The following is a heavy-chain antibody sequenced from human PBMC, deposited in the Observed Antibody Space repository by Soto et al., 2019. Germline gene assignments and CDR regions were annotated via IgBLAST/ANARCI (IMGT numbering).Heavy chain of an antibody. CDR3: AKAAPRSSYDFWSGYPSVLYYYYGMDV. CDR2: ISYEGSNK. V-gene: IGHV3-30*18. D-gene: IGHD3-3*01. J-gene: IGHJ6*02. CDR1: GFTFSSYG. Sequence: GGSLRLSCAASGFTFSSYGMHWVRQAPGKGLEWVAVISYEGSNKYYADSVKGRFTISRDNSKNTLYLQMNSLRAEDTAVYYCAKAAPRSSYDFWSGYPSVLYYYYGMDVWGQGTTVTVSS.